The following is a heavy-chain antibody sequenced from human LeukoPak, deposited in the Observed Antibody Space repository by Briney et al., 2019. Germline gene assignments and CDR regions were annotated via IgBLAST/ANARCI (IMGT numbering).Heavy chain of an antibody. D-gene: IGHD1-26*01. CDR3: AKDRNPRIVGAGDY. V-gene: IGHV3-30*02. CDR1: GFTFSSYG. J-gene: IGHJ4*02. CDR2: IRYDGSNK. Sequence: GGSLRLSCAASGFTFSSYGMHWVRQAPGKGLEWVAFIRYDGSNKYYADSVKGRFTISRDNSKNTLYLQMNSLRAEDTAVYYCAKDRNPRIVGAGDYWGQGTLVTVSS.